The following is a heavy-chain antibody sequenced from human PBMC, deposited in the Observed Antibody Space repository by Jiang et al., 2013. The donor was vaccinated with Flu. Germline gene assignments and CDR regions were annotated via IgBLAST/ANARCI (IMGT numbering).Heavy chain of an antibody. D-gene: IGHD2-21*02. V-gene: IGHV4-59*08. Sequence: PSLKSRVTISVDTSKNQFSLKLSSVTAADTAVYYCARHGCGDCFFDYWGQGTLVTVSS. CDR3: ARHGCGDCFFDY. J-gene: IGHJ4*02.